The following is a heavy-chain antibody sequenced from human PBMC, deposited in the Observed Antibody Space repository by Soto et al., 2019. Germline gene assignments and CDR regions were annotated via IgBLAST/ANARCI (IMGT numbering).Heavy chain of an antibody. CDR1: GFTVSTNY. D-gene: IGHD3-10*01. CDR3: ARDNVWFGERDY. CDR2: IYSGGST. Sequence: EVQVVESGGGLVQPGGSLRLSCAVSGFTVSTNYMSWVRQAPGKGLEWVSVIYSGGSTYYADSVKGRFTISRDNSKNTLSIQMNSLRAEDTAVYYGARDNVWFGERDYWGQGTLVTVS. V-gene: IGHV3-66*01. J-gene: IGHJ4*02.